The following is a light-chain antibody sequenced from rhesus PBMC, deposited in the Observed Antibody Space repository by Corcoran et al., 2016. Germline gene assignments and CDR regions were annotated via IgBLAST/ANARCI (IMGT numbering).Light chain of an antibody. Sequence: ETVVTQSPATLSLSPGERATLSCRASQSVGSNLAWYQQKPGQAPKLLIYGTSTRDTGIPERFSGSGSGTEFTLTISSLEPEDVGVYYCQQDYRWPLTFGGGTKVELK. CDR1: QSVGSN. V-gene: IGKV3-24*04. CDR3: QQDYRWPLT. CDR2: GTS. J-gene: IGKJ4*01.